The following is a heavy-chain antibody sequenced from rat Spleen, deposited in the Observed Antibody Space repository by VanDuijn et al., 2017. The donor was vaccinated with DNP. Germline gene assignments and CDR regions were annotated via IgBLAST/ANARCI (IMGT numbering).Heavy chain of an antibody. D-gene: IGHD1-2*01. Sequence: QVQLKESGPGLVQPSQTLSLTCTVSGFSLTSYHVHWVRQPPGKGLEWMGVIWTGGSTDYNSALKSRLSFSRDTSKSQVLLKMNSLQTEDTAMYFCARSDYYGSYRPFTYWGQGTLVTVSS. CDR2: IWTGGST. V-gene: IGHV2-30*01. J-gene: IGHJ3*01. CDR1: GFSLTSYH. CDR3: ARSDYYGSYRPFTY.